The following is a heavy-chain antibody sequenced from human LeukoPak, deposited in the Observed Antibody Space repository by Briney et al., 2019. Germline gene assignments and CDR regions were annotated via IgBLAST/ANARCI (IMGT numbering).Heavy chain of an antibody. CDR2: IDWDDDK. Sequence: SGPALVKPTQTLTLTCTFSGFSLSTSGMCVSWIRQPPGKALEWLARIDWDDDKYYSTSLKTRLTISKDTSKNQVVLTMTNMDPVDTATYYCARTMTTVTTRPPYYYYYMDVWGKGTTVTVSS. CDR3: ARTMTTVTTRPPYYYYYMDV. J-gene: IGHJ6*03. D-gene: IGHD4-17*01. CDR1: GFSLSTSGMC. V-gene: IGHV2-70*11.